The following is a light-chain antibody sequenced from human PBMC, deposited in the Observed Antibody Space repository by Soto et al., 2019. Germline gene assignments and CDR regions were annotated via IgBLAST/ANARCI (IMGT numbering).Light chain of an antibody. CDR1: QSISSN. V-gene: IGKV3D-15*01. J-gene: IGKJ4*01. Sequence: ELVMTQSADTVSVSPGERATLSCRASQSISSNLAWYQQKPGQAPRLLIYGASTRATGIPARFSGSGSGTECTLTISSLQYADFAVYYCQQYNESPQTFGGGTKVDIK. CDR2: GAS. CDR3: QQYNESPQT.